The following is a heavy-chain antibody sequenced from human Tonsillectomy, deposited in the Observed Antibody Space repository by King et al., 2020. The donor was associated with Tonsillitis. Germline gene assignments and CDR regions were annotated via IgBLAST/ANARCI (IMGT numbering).Heavy chain of an antibody. CDR3: TRQQMGSGWAIDY. D-gene: IGHD6-19*01. V-gene: IGHV3-73*02. CDR1: GFTFSGST. CDR2: IRSKANSYAT. J-gene: IGHJ4*02. Sequence: DVQLVESGGGLVQPGGSLKLSCAASGFTFSGSTLHWVRQASGKGLEWVGRIRSKANSYATAYAASVKGRFTISRDDSKNTAYLQMNSLKTEDTAVYYCTRQQMGSGWAIDYWGQGTLVTVSS.